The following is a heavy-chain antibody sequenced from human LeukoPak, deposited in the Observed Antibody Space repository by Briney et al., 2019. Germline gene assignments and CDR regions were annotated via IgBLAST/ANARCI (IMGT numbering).Heavy chain of an antibody. Sequence: SETLSLTCAVYGGSFSGYYWSWIRQPPGKGLEWIGEINHSGSTNYNPSLKSRVTISVDTSKNQFSLKLSSVTAADTAVYYCARGPPGRIYCSSTSCYQNWFDPWGQGTLVTVSS. CDR1: GGSFSGYY. V-gene: IGHV4-34*01. CDR2: INHSGST. D-gene: IGHD2-2*01. CDR3: ARGPPGRIYCSSTSCYQNWFDP. J-gene: IGHJ5*02.